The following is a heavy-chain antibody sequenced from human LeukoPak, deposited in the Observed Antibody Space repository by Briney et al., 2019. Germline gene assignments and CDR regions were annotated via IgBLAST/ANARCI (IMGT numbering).Heavy chain of an antibody. J-gene: IGHJ4*02. CDR1: GFTFSDYY. V-gene: IGHV3-11*06. D-gene: IGHD3-10*02. CDR2: ISSSSSYT. Sequence: PGGSLRLSCAASGFTFSDYYMSWIRQAPGKGLEWVSYISSSSSYTNYADSVKGRFTISRDNAKNSLYLQMNSLRAEDTAVYYCARERIFSGSYSDYWGQGTLVTVSS. CDR3: ARERIFSGSYSDY.